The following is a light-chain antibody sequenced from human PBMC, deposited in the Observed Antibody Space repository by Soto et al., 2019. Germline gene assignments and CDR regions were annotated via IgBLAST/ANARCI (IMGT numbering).Light chain of an antibody. J-gene: IGKJ5*01. V-gene: IGKV3-20*01. CDR1: QSVSSSY. CDR3: QQYETSPIT. Sequence: EILLAQSPGTLSLSPGGRATLSCRASQSVSSSYLAWYQQKPGQTPRLLIYGASSRATGIPDRFSGSGSGTDFTLTISRLEPEDFAVYYCQQYETSPITFGQGTRLEIK. CDR2: GAS.